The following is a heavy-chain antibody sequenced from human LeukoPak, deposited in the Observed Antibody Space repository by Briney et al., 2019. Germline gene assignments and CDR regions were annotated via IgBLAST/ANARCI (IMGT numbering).Heavy chain of an antibody. CDR3: ARNDGSGSYYNPTFDY. CDR2: IYYSGST. V-gene: IGHV4-31*03. J-gene: IGHJ4*02. Sequence: SQTLSLTCTVSGGSISSGGYYWSWIRQHPGKGLEWIGYIYYSGSTYYNPSLKSRVTISVDTSKNQFSLKLSSVTAADTAVYYCARNDGSGSYYNPTFDYWGQGTLVTVSS. D-gene: IGHD3-10*01. CDR1: GGSISSGGYY.